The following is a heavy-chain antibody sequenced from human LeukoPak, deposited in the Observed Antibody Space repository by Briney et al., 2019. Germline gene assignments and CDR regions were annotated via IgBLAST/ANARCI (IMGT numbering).Heavy chain of an antibody. CDR1: GYIFTSSW. J-gene: IGHJ4*02. CDR2: IYPGDSDI. CDR3: ARGLYCSGGSCRFDY. Sequence: GESLQISCEGSGYIFTSSWIGWVRPLPGKGLEWMGIIYPGDSDIRYNPSLQGQVTISADKSITTAYLQWSSLKASDTAIYYCARGLYCSGGSCRFDYWGQGTLVTVSS. V-gene: IGHV5-51*01. D-gene: IGHD2-15*01.